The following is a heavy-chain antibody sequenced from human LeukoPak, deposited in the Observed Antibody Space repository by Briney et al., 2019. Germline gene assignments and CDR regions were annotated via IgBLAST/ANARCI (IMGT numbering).Heavy chain of an antibody. J-gene: IGHJ3*02. Sequence: GGSLRLSCAASDFTFSTYEVNWIRQAPGKGLEWVSKISSSGSTIYYADSVKGRFTISRDNAKNSLYLQMSSLRAEDTALYYCAKEMTIFGVVIGAFDIWGQGTMVTVSS. CDR1: DFTFSTYE. V-gene: IGHV3-48*03. D-gene: IGHD3-3*01. CDR3: AKEMTIFGVVIGAFDI. CDR2: ISSSGSTI.